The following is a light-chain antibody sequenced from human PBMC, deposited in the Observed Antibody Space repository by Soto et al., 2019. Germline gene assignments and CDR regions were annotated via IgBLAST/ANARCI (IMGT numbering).Light chain of an antibody. CDR3: SSYTISSTWV. V-gene: IGLV2-14*01. J-gene: IGLJ3*02. Sequence: ALTQPASVSGSPGQSITISCTGTSSDVGGYNYVSWYQQHPGKAPKLMIYEVSNRPSGISNRFSGSKSGNTASLTISGLQAEDEADYYCSSYTISSTWVFGGGTKLTVL. CDR1: SSDVGGYNY. CDR2: EVS.